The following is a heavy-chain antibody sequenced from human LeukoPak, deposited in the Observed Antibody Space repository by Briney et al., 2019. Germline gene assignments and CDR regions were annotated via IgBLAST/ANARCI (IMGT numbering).Heavy chain of an antibody. CDR3: ASAAQTLGYCSGGSCYSSRPFDY. D-gene: IGHD2-15*01. V-gene: IGHV4-39*01. CDR1: GGSISSSSYY. CDR2: IYYSGST. J-gene: IGHJ4*02. Sequence: SETLSLTCTVSGGSISSSSYYWGWIRQPPGKGLGWIGSIYYSGSTYYNPSLKSRVTISVDTSKNQFSLKLSSVTAADTAVYYCASAAQTLGYCSGGSCYSSRPFDYWGQGTLVTVSS.